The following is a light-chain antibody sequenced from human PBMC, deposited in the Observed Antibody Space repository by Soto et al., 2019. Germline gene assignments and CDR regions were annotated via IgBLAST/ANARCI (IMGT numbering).Light chain of an antibody. J-gene: IGKJ3*01. Sequence: EIVLTQSPATLSLSPGERATLSCRASQTVSRHLAWYQQNPGQAPRLLIYDTSNRATGIPARFSGSGSGTDFTLTISGLETEDFAVYYCQQRGNCPPGFTFAPGTTVDMK. CDR2: DTS. V-gene: IGKV3-11*01. CDR1: QTVSRH. CDR3: QQRGNCPPGFT.